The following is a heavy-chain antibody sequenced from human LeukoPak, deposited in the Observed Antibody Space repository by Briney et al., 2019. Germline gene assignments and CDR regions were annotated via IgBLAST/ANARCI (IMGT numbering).Heavy chain of an antibody. CDR3: ARVAHDLYPYYFDS. CDR1: GFTFSSYS. V-gene: IGHV3-30*02. Sequence: GGSLRLSCAASGFTFSSYSMNWVRQAPGKGLEWVAFIRYDGSNKYHADSVKGRFTISRDNSKNTLYLQMNNLRAEDTAVYYCARVAHDLYPYYFDSWGQGTLVTVSS. D-gene: IGHD5/OR15-5a*01. CDR2: IRYDGSNK. J-gene: IGHJ4*02.